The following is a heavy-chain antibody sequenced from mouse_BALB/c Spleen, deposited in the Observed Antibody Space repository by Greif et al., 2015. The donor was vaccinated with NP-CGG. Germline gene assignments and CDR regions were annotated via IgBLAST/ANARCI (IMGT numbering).Heavy chain of an antibody. J-gene: IGHJ3*01. D-gene: IGHD2-4*01. Sequence: EVKLMESGGGLVKPGGSLKLSCAASGFTFSSYAMSWVRQSPEKRLEWVAEISSGGSYTYYPDTVTGRFTISRDNAKNTLYLEMSSLRSEDTAMYYCARDEGITTRWFAYWGQGTLVTVSA. CDR2: ISSGGSYT. V-gene: IGHV5-9-4*01. CDR1: GFTFSSYA. CDR3: ARDEGITTRWFAY.